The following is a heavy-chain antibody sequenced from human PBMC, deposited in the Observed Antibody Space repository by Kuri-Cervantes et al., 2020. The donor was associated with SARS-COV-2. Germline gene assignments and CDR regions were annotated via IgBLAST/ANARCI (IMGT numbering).Heavy chain of an antibody. J-gene: IGHJ4*02. CDR3: ARLSGSGSYRTLDY. D-gene: IGHD3-10*01. Sequence: SVKVSCKASGGTFSSYAISWVRQAPGQGLEWMGRIIPILGIANYAQKFQGRVTITADKSTSTAYMELSSLRSEDTAVYYCARLSGSGSYRTLDYWGQGTLVTVSS. CDR2: IIPILGIA. CDR1: GGTFSSYA. V-gene: IGHV1-69*04.